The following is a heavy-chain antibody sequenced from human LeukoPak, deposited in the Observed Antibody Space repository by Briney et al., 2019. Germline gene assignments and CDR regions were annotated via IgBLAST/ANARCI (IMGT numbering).Heavy chain of an antibody. V-gene: IGHV3-53*01. D-gene: IGHD5-12*01. CDR2: ISSGGNT. Sequence: PGGSLRLSCAASGFPVTSNYMTWVRQAPGKGLGWVSVISSGGNTYYADSVKGRFTISRDNSKNTVYLQMSGLRAEDTAVYYCAREVRGYYFDYWGQGTLVTASS. CDR3: AREVRGYYFDY. J-gene: IGHJ4*02. CDR1: GFPVTSNY.